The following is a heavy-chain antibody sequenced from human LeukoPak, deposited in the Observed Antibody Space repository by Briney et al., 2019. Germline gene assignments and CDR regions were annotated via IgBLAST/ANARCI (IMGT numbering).Heavy chain of an antibody. J-gene: IGHJ5*02. CDR3: ARQPPAGALAYCGGDCYT. V-gene: IGHV4-61*02. CDR1: GGSISSGTYY. D-gene: IGHD2-21*02. Sequence: PSETLSLTCTVSGGSISSGTYYWSWIRQPAGKGLEWIGRFYTSGNTNYNPSLKSRVTISVDTSKNQFSLNLSSVTAADTAVYYCARQPPAGALAYCGGDCYTWGQGTLVTVSS. CDR2: FYTSGNT.